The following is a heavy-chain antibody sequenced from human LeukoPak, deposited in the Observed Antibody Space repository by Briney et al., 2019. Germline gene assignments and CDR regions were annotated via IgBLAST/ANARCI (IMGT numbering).Heavy chain of an antibody. J-gene: IGHJ6*02. CDR2: ISSSSSYI. CDR3: ARDQLGYCSSTSCYTGYYGMDV. CDR1: GFTFSSYS. V-gene: IGHV3-21*01. Sequence: PGGSLRLSCAASGFTFSSYSMNWVRQAPGKGLEWVSSISSSSSYIYYADSVKGRFTISRGNAKNSLYLQMNSLRAEDTAVYYCARDQLGYCSSTSCYTGYYGMDVWGQGTTVTVSS. D-gene: IGHD2-2*02.